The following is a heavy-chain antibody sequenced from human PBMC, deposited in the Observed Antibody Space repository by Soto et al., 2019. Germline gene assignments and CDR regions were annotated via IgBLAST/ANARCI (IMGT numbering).Heavy chain of an antibody. CDR3: ATWHEREHAYDV. Sequence: DVQLVESGGGLIQPGESLRLSCAAFGLTISGKKYVAWVRQAPGKGLEWVSGLNDVDGSFYADSVRGRVTTSSDSSKTTVYFQMNDLRPDDTAVYYCATWHEREHAYDVWGQGTTVSVSS. CDR1: GLTISGKKY. V-gene: IGHV3-53*01. CDR2: LNDVDGS. J-gene: IGHJ3*01. D-gene: IGHD1-1*01.